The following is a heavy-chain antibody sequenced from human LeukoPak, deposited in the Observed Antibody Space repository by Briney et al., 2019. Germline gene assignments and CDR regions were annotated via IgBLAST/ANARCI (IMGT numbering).Heavy chain of an antibody. D-gene: IGHD3-3*01. J-gene: IGHJ4*02. V-gene: IGHV3-23*01. CDR3: AKAQPYDFWSGYSSSFDY. CDR1: GFTFSSYW. Sequence: GGSLRLSCAASGFTFSSYWMSWVRQAPGKGLEWVSDISGSGGSTYYADSVKGRFTISRDNSKNTLYLQMNSLRVEDTAVYYCAKAQPYDFWSGYSSSFDYWGQGTLVTVSS. CDR2: ISGSGGST.